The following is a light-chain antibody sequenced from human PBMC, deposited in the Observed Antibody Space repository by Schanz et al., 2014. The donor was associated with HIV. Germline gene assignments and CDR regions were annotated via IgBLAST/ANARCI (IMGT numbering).Light chain of an antibody. CDR1: GTDIGDDNY. J-gene: IGLJ1*01. CDR3: SSYADGGTYV. Sequence: QSALAQPASMSASPGQSITISCVGSGTDIGDDNYVSWYQHHPGTAPKLMIYDVSNRPSGVSNRFSGSKSGNTASLTISGLQAEDEADYYCSSYADGGTYVFGTGTKLTVL. CDR2: DVS. V-gene: IGLV2-14*03.